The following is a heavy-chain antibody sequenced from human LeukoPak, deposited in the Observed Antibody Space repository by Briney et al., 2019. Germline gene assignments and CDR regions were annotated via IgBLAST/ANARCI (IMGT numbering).Heavy chain of an antibody. V-gene: IGHV5-51*01. CDR2: IYPGDSDT. CDR1: GYSFTTYW. D-gene: IGHD2-21*02. J-gene: IGHJ4*02. Sequence: GESLKISCKGSGYSFTTYWIGWVRQMPGKGLEWMGIIYPGDSDTRYSPSFQGQVTISAGKSISTAYLQWSSLKASDTAMYSCARTYCGGDCYYSYFDYWGQGTLVTVSS. CDR3: ARTYCGGDCYYSYFDY.